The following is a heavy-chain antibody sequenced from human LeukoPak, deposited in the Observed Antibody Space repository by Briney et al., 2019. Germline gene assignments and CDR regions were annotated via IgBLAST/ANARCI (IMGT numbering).Heavy chain of an antibody. V-gene: IGHV3-48*03. CDR1: GFTFSSYE. D-gene: IGHD2-15*01. J-gene: IGHJ5*02. Sequence: PGGSLRLSCAASGFTFSSYEMNWVRQAPGKGLEWVSFISSSGSTIYYTDSVKGRFTISRDNAKNSLYLQMDSLRAEETAVYYCTRGERHSTSYWFDPWGQGTLVTVSS. CDR2: ISSSGSTI. CDR3: TRGERHSTSYWFDP.